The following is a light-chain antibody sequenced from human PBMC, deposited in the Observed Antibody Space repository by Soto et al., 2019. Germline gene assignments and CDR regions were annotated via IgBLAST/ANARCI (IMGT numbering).Light chain of an antibody. Sequence: EIVMTQSPATLSVSPGERATLSCRASQSVSSNLAWYQQKPGQPVRLLIYGASTRATGIPARFSGSGSGTEFTLTICSLQSEDFAVYYCQQFNNWPLTFGGGTKVEIK. CDR1: QSVSSN. V-gene: IGKV3-15*01. CDR3: QQFNNWPLT. CDR2: GAS. J-gene: IGKJ4*01.